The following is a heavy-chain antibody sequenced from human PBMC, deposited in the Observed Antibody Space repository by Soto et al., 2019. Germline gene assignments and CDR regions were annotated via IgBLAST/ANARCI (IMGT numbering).Heavy chain of an antibody. CDR2: IKQDGSEK. V-gene: IGHV3-7*03. CDR3: ARGDYFDRRFDF. CDR1: GFTFNNDW. J-gene: IGHJ4*02. Sequence: PGGSLRLSCVASGFTFNNDWMSWVRQAPGKGLEWVATIKQDGSEKYYVDSVKGRFIVSRDNTKNSLYLQMNSLRAEDTAVYYCARGDYFDRRFDFWGQGALVTVSS. D-gene: IGHD3-9*01.